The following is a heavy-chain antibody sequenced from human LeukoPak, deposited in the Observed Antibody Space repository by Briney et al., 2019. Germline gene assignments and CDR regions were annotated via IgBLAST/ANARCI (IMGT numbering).Heavy chain of an antibody. D-gene: IGHD5-18*01. CDR2: IRYDGSNK. Sequence: PGGSLRLSCAASGFTFSSYGMHWVRQAPGKGLEWVAFIRYDGSNKYYADSVKGRFTISRDNSKNALYLQMNSLRAEDTAVYYCAKDLWRIQLWSPVDYWGQGTLVTVSS. V-gene: IGHV3-30*02. CDR3: AKDLWRIQLWSPVDY. CDR1: GFTFSSYG. J-gene: IGHJ4*02.